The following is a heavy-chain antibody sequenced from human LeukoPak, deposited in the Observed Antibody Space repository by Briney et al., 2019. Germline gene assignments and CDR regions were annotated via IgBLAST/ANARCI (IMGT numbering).Heavy chain of an antibody. J-gene: IGHJ2*01. V-gene: IGHV1-2*02. CDR2: INANSGGT. D-gene: IGHD5-12*01. Sequence: ASVKVSCKASGYTFTGYYIHWVRQTPGQGFEWMGWINANSGGTKYAQKFQGRVTMTRDTSISTAYMELSRLRSDDTAVYYCARGGPSQVATVYWFFDPWGRGTLVTVSS. CDR3: ARGGPSQVATVYWFFDP. CDR1: GYTFTGYY.